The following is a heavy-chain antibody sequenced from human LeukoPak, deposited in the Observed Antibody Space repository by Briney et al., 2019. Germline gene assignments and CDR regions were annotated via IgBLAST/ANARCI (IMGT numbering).Heavy chain of an antibody. CDR2: INPYNGGT. CDR3: ARGDYYGSGSYSSHYFDY. CDR1: GYTFTGYY. V-gene: IGHV1-2*02. J-gene: IGHJ4*02. D-gene: IGHD3-10*01. Sequence: ASVKVSCKASGYTFTGYYMHWVRQAPGQGLEWMGWINPYNGGTHYAQKFQGRVTMTRDTSICTAYMELSRLRSDDTAVYYCARGDYYGSGSYSSHYFDYWGQGTLVTVSS.